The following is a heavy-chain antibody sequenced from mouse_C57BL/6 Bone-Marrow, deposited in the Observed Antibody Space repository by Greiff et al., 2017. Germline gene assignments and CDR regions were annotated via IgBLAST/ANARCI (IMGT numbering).Heavy chain of an antibody. CDR2: IDPSDSYT. CDR3: AREWGAMDY. CDR1: GYTFTSYW. V-gene: IGHV1-69*01. Sequence: VKLQQPGAELVMPGASVKLSCKASGYTFTSYWMHWVKQRPGQGLKWIGEIDPSDSYTNYNQKFKGKSTLTVDKSSSTAYMQLSSLTSEDSAVYYCAREWGAMDYWGQGTSVTVSS. J-gene: IGHJ4*01.